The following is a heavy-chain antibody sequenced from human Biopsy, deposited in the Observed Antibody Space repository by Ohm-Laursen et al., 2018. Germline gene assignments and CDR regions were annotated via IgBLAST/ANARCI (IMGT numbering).Heavy chain of an antibody. D-gene: IGHD5-12*01. CDR3: ARLGSGDYFPTFFDF. J-gene: IGHJ4*02. V-gene: IGHV4-31*02. Sequence: TLSLTWPVSGYSIKSGYYWNWIRHHPGKGLEWIGNIFYSANTYYNPSLKSRVTISVDTSKNQFSLKLSSVTAADTAVYYCARLGSGDYFPTFFDFWGQGALVTVSS. CDR2: IFYSANT. CDR1: GYSIKSGYY.